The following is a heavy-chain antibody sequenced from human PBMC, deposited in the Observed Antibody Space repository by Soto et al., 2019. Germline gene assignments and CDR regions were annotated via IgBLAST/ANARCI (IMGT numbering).Heavy chain of an antibody. Sequence: GGSLRLSCAASVFTFSDHYMDWVRQAPGKGLEWVGRTRNKANSYTTEYAASVKGRFTISRDDSKNSLYLQMNSLKTEDTAVYYCARADFREDGYNSFDYWGQGTLVTVSS. CDR2: TRNKANSYTT. V-gene: IGHV3-72*01. J-gene: IGHJ4*02. CDR3: ARADFREDGYNSFDY. CDR1: VFTFSDHY. D-gene: IGHD5-12*01.